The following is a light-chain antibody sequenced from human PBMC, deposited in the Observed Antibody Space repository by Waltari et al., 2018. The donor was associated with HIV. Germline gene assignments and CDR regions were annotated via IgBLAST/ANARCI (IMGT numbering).Light chain of an antibody. J-gene: IGLJ1*01. CDR2: EVS. CDR3: SSYTGSSTLYV. CDR1: SSDVVAYYS. V-gene: IGLV2-14*01. Sequence: QSALPQPASVSGSPGQSITISCTGTSSDVVAYYSFSWFQLPPGKAPKLMIYEVSNRPSGVPNRFSGSKSGNTASLTISGLQAEDEADYFCSSYTGSSTLYVFGTGTKVTVL.